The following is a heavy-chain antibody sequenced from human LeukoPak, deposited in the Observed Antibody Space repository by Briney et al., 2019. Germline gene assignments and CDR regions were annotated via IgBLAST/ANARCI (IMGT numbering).Heavy chain of an antibody. CDR2: TVGSGPDT. V-gene: IGHV3-23*01. CDR3: ARGVYSGSRIDY. J-gene: IGHJ4*02. CDR1: GFTFTNYA. Sequence: PGGSLRLSCAASGFTFTNYAMSWVRQTPGKGLEWVSATVGSGPDTYHADSVKGRFTVSRDNSKNTLFLQMNSLRAEDTAIYYCARGVYSGSRIDYWGQGTLVTVSS. D-gene: IGHD5-12*01.